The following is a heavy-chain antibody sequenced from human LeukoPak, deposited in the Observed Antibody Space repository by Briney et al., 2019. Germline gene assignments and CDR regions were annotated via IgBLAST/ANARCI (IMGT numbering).Heavy chain of an antibody. CDR3: ARRQLWLLAFDI. Sequence: PSETLSLTCTVSGGSISGSSDYWGWIRQPPGKGLEWIGSFFYSGSTYYNPSLKSRVTISVDTSKNQFSLRLSSVTAADTAVYYCARRQLWLLAFDIWGQGTMVTVSS. D-gene: IGHD5-18*01. CDR1: GGSISGSSDY. J-gene: IGHJ3*02. CDR2: FFYSGST. V-gene: IGHV4-39*07.